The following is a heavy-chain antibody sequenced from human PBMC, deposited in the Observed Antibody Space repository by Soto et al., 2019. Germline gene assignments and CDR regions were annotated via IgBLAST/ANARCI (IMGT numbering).Heavy chain of an antibody. J-gene: IGHJ4*02. D-gene: IGHD2-21*02. Sequence: PSDTLSLTCAVYGGSFSGYYWSWIRQPPGKGLEWIVEINNSGSTNYNQSLKSRVTISVDTSKKQFSLKLSSVTAADTAVYYCARRHIVGVTAFHXWGQVTLVTVSX. CDR3: ARRHIVGVTAFHX. CDR2: INNSGST. V-gene: IGHV4-34*01. CDR1: GGSFSGYY.